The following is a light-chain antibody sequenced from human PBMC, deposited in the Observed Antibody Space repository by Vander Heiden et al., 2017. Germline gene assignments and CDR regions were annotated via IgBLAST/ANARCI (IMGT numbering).Light chain of an antibody. Sequence: QSVLTQPPSVSGAPGQRVTISCTGSSSNIGAGYDVHWYQQRPGTAPKLLIYGNSNRPSGVPDRFSGSKSGTSASLAITGLQAEDEADYYCQSYYSSLSVSYVFGTGTKVTVL. J-gene: IGLJ1*01. V-gene: IGLV1-40*01. CDR1: SSNIGAGYD. CDR2: GNS. CDR3: QSYYSSLSVSYV.